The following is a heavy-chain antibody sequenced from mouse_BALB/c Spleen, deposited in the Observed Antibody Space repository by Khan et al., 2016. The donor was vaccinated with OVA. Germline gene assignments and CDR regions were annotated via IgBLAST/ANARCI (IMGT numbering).Heavy chain of an antibody. CDR2: ISYSGST. Sequence: EVQLQESGPGLVKPSQSLSLTCTVTGYSITSGYGWNWIRQFPGKKLEWMGYISYSGSTNYNPSLKSRISITRDTSKNQFLLQLNSVTTEDTATYYCARTARIKYWGQGTTLTGSS. J-gene: IGHJ2*01. CDR3: ARTARIKY. V-gene: IGHV3-2*02. CDR1: GYSITSGYG. D-gene: IGHD1-2*01.